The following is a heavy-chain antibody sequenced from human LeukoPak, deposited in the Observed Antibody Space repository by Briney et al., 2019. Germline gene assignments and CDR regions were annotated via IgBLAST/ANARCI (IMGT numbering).Heavy chain of an antibody. Sequence: SETLSLTCAVYGGSFSGYYWSWIRQLPGKGLEWIGEINHSGSTNYNPSLKSRVTISVDTSKNQFSLKLSSVTAADTAVYYCATCIAVAGTGWFDPWGQGTLVTVSS. CDR2: INHSGST. D-gene: IGHD6-19*01. J-gene: IGHJ5*02. CDR3: ATCIAVAGTGWFDP. CDR1: GGSFSGYY. V-gene: IGHV4-34*01.